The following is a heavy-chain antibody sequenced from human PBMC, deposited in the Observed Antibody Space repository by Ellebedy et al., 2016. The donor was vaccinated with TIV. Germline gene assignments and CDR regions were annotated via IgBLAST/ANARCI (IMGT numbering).Heavy chain of an antibody. CDR3: ARRVSDCSSTSCYFYMDV. CDR2: ISAYNGNT. Sequence: ASVKVSXXASGYTFTSYGISWVRQAPGQGLEWMGWISAYNGNTNYAQKLQGRVTMTTDTSTSTAYMELRSLRSDDTAVYYCARRVSDCSSTSCYFYMDVWGKGTTVTVSS. CDR1: GYTFTSYG. D-gene: IGHD2-2*01. J-gene: IGHJ6*03. V-gene: IGHV1-18*01.